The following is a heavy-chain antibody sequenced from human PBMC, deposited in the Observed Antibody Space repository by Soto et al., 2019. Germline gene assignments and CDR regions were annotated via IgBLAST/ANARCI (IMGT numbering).Heavy chain of an antibody. V-gene: IGHV3-21*04. CDR2: ISPSSAYI. CDR3: ATDTGDIEVVPATT. CDR1: GLNFEKCS. D-gene: IGHD2-15*01. J-gene: IGHJ4*02. Sequence: GGSLRLSCAASGLNFEKCSMNWVRQPPGKGPEWLASISPSSAYIRYADSVKGRFTISRDNARNSLSLQMMNLRADDTAIYYCATDTGDIEVVPATTWGQGTLVTVSS.